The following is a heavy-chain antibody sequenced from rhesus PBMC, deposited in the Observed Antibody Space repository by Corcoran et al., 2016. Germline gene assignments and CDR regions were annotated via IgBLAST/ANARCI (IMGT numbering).Heavy chain of an antibody. CDR1: GGSIRSRNW. D-gene: IGHD3-3*01. CDR2: ISGSSGST. Sequence: QVQLQESGPGRVQPSEPLSLTCAVPGGSIRSRNWWSWIRKPQGQGLGWIGYISGSSGSTYYNPSRKSRVTMSTDTSKNQFSLKLSSVTAADTAVYYCARAERLLDWLSAFDVWGQGLRVTVSS. J-gene: IGHJ3*01. V-gene: IGHV4-65*01. CDR3: ARAERLLDWLSAFDV.